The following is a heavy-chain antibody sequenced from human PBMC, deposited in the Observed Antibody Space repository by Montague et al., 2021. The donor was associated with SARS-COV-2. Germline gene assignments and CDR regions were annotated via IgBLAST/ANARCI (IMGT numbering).Heavy chain of an antibody. D-gene: IGHD3-22*01. Sequence: SETLSLTCTVSGSSISSSSYYWGWIRQLPGKGLEWIGGIYYSGSTYYNPSLKSRVTISVDTSKNQFSLKLSSVTAADTAVYYCARHGKTRIAMIVVVIGYFDYWGQGTLVTVSS. CDR1: GSSISSSSYY. J-gene: IGHJ4*02. CDR3: ARHGKTRIAMIVVVIGYFDY. CDR2: IYYSGST. V-gene: IGHV4-39*01.